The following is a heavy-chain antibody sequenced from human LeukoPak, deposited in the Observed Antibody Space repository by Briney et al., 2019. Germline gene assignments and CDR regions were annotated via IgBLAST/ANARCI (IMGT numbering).Heavy chain of an antibody. CDR1: GGSFSGYY. J-gene: IGHJ4*02. CDR3: ARDSVVVVVAARGPFDY. Sequence: SETLSLTCAVYGGSFSGYYWSWIRQPPGKGLEWIGEINHSGSTNYNPSLKSRVTISVDTSKNQFSLKLSSVTAADTAVYYCARDSVVVVVAARGPFDYWSQGTLVTVSS. D-gene: IGHD2-15*01. CDR2: INHSGST. V-gene: IGHV4-34*01.